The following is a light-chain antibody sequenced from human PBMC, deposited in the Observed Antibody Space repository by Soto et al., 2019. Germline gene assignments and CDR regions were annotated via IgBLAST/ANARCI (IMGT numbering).Light chain of an antibody. V-gene: IGKV1-39*01. CDR3: QKSYSTPRT. J-gene: IGKJ1*01. CDR1: QSIRSY. CDR2: AAS. Sequence: DIQMTQSPSSLSASVGDRVTITCRASQSIRSYLNWYQQKAGKVPKLLIYAASSLQSGVPSRFSGSGSGTDFALTISSRQPEDFATYYCQKSYSTPRTFGQGTKVEIK.